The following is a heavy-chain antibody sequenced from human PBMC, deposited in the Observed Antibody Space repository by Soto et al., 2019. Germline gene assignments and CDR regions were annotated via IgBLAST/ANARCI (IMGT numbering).Heavy chain of an antibody. CDR3: ARLHLGAGANDY. Sequence: SETLSLTCTVSGGSISSSSYYWGWIRQPPGKGLEWIGSIYYSGSTYYNPSLKSRVTISVDTSKNQFSLKLSSVTAADTAVYYCARLHLGAGANDYWGQGTLVTVSS. D-gene: IGHD3-10*01. CDR2: IYYSGST. J-gene: IGHJ4*02. CDR1: GGSISSSSYY. V-gene: IGHV4-39*01.